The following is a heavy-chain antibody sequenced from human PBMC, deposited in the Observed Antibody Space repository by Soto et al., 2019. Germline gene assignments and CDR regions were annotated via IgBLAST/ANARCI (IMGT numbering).Heavy chain of an antibody. CDR1: GYTFVDYA. D-gene: IGHD5-12*01. J-gene: IGHJ5*02. Sequence: ASVKVSCKASGYTFVDYALHWVRQAPGQGLEWVGWMNPNTGNIKYSHKFEDRVSITRDMATSTAYMELRGLRSEDTAVYFCTREAIVAENWFDPWGQGTLVTVSS. CDR3: TREAIVAENWFDP. V-gene: IGHV1-3*01. CDR2: MNPNTGNI.